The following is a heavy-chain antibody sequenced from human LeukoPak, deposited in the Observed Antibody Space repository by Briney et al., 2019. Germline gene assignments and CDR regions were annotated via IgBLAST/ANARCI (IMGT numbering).Heavy chain of an antibody. V-gene: IGHV3-30*04. CDR1: GFTFSSYA. D-gene: IGHD3-10*01. CDR3: ARDYQRLLWFGDDISYYGMDV. Sequence: PGRSLGLSCAASGFTFSSYAMHWVRQAPGKGLEWVAVISYDGSNKYYADSVKGRFTISRDNSKNTLYLQMNSLRAEDTAVYYCARDYQRLLWFGDDISYYGMDVWGQGTTVTVSS. J-gene: IGHJ6*02. CDR2: ISYDGSNK.